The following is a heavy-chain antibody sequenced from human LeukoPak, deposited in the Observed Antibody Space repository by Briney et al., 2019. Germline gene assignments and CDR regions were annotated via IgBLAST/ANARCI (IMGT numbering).Heavy chain of an antibody. V-gene: IGHV4-34*01. Sequence: SETLSLTCAVYGGSFSVYYWSWIPQPPGKGLEWIGEINHNESTNYNPSLNSRVTISVDTSKNQFSLKLSSVTAADTAVYCCARGRPGSGWYNYWGRGTVVTVTP. CDR1: GGSFSVYY. D-gene: IGHD6-19*01. CDR2: INHNEST. J-gene: IGHJ4*02. CDR3: ARGRPGSGWYNY.